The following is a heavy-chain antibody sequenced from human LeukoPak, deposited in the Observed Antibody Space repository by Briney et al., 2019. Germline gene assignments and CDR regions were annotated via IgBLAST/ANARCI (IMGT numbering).Heavy chain of an antibody. CDR1: GYIFTSYW. D-gene: IGHD3-3*01. J-gene: IGHJ3*02. Sequence: GESLKISCKGSGYIFTSYWIGWVLQMPGKGLEWMAIIYPGDSDTRYSPSFQGQVTISADKSISTAYLQWSSLKASDTAMYYCARSSPYYDFWSGYYNAFDIWGQGTMVTVSS. V-gene: IGHV5-51*01. CDR2: IYPGDSDT. CDR3: ARSSPYYDFWSGYYNAFDI.